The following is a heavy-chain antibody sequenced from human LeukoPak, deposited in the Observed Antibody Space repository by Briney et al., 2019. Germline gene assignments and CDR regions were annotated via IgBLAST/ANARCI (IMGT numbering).Heavy chain of an antibody. Sequence: GGSLRLSCAASGFTFSNYWMHWVRQAPGKGLVWVSRINSDGSSTSYADSVKGRFTISRDNAKNTLYLQMNSLRAEDTAVYYCARAEGYGSGPGGPWGQGTLVTVSS. CDR2: INSDGSST. D-gene: IGHD3-10*01. CDR3: ARAEGYGSGPGGP. CDR1: GFTFSNYW. J-gene: IGHJ5*02. V-gene: IGHV3-74*01.